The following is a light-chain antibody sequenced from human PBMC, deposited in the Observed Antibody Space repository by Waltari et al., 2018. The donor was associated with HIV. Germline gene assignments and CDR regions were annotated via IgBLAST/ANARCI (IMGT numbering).Light chain of an antibody. CDR3: SSYAGSNNVL. V-gene: IGLV2-8*01. J-gene: IGLJ2*01. CDR1: SSDVGGYNP. CDR2: EVT. Sequence: QSALTQPPSASGSPGQSVAISCTGTSSDVGGYNPVSWYHQHPGKAPKLMIYEVTKRPSGGPDRCSGAKSGNTASLTVSGLQAEDEADYYCSSYAGSNNVLFGGGTK.